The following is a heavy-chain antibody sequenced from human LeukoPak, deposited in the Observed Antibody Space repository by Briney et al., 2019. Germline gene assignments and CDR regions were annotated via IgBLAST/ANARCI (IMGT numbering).Heavy chain of an antibody. V-gene: IGHV1-2*02. J-gene: IGHJ6*02. CDR3: ARDPPLWFGELFPYYYYGMDV. CDR1: GYTFTGYY. Sequence: ASVKVSCKASGYTFTGYYMHWVRQAPGQGLEWMGWINPNSGGTNYAQKFQGRVTMTRDTSISTAYMELSRLGSDDTAVYYCARDPPLWFGELFPYYYYGMDVWGQGTTVTVSS. D-gene: IGHD3-10*01. CDR2: INPNSGGT.